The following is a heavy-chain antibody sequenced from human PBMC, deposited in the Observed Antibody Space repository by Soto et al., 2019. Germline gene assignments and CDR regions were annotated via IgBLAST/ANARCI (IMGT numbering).Heavy chain of an antibody. CDR3: AFPEDASDARNDNSDY. Sequence: SETLSLTCTVSGGSISSYYWSWIRQPPGKGLEWIGYIYYSGSTNYNPSLKSRVTISVDTSKNQFSLKLSSVTAADTAVYYCAFPEDASDARNDNSDYWGQGTLVTISS. D-gene: IGHD1-20*01. CDR1: GGSISSYY. CDR2: IYYSGST. V-gene: IGHV4-59*08. J-gene: IGHJ4*02.